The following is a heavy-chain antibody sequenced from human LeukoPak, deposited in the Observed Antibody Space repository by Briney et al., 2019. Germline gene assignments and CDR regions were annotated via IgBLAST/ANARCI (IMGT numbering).Heavy chain of an antibody. CDR2: IYRDGDA. J-gene: IGHJ5*02. CDR3: ARAVALYGFDP. V-gene: IGHV4-38-2*02. Sequence: PSETLSLTCSVSSYSIARGHYWGWIRQPPGRGLEWIGSIYRDGDATYNPSLKSRVTSSVDTSKNQFSLKLNSVTAADAGVYYCARAVALYGFDPWGQGTLVTVSS. D-gene: IGHD6-19*01. CDR1: SYSIARGHY.